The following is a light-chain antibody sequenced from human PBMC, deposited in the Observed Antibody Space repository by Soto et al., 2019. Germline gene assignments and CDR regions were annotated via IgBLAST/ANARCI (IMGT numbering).Light chain of an antibody. V-gene: IGLV2-14*03. CDR1: SSDIGAHNF. Sequence: QSVLTQPASVSGSPGQAITVSCSGTSSDIGAHNFVSWYQQHPGKAPKHIIYEVINRPSGVSDRFSGSKSGNTASLTISGLQSEDEADYYCNSYTTSNTFVFGSGTKVTVL. CDR3: NSYTTSNTFV. J-gene: IGLJ1*01. CDR2: EVI.